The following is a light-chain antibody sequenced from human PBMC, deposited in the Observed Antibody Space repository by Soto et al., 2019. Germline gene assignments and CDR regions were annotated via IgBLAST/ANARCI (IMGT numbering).Light chain of an antibody. V-gene: IGKV3-20*01. CDR3: QRYGSSQWT. Sequence: EIVLTQSPGTLSLSPGERATLSCRASQSVSSSYLAWYQQKPGQAPRLLIYGASSRATGIPDRFSGRGSGTDFTLTISRLEPEDFAVYYCQRYGSSQWTFGQGTKVDIK. CDR2: GAS. CDR1: QSVSSSY. J-gene: IGKJ1*01.